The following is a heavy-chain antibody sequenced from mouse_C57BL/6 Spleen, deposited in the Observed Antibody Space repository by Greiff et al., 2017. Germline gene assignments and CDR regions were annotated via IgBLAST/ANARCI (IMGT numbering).Heavy chain of an antibody. CDR3: AREDSSGYPAWFAY. CDR2: IYPGDGDT. CDR1: GYAFSSSW. J-gene: IGHJ3*01. Sequence: QVQLQPSGPELVKPGASVKISCKASGYAFSSSWMNWVKQRPGKGLEWIGRIYPGDGDTNYNGKFKGKATLTADKSSSTAYMQLSSLTSEDSAVYFCAREDSSGYPAWFAYWGQGTLVTVSA. V-gene: IGHV1-82*01. D-gene: IGHD3-2*02.